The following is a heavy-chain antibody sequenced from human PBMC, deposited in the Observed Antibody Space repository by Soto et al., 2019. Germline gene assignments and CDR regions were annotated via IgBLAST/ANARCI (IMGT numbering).Heavy chain of an antibody. CDR1: GYTFTSYG. V-gene: IGHV1-18*01. J-gene: IGHJ3*02. Sequence: QVQLVQSGAEVKKPGASVKVSCKASGYTFTSYGISWVRQAPGQGLEWMGWISAYNGNTNYAQQLQGRVTMTTDTSTSTAYMELRGLRSDDTAVYYCARDPVVLPAAYWGSVLGDAFDIWGQGTMVTVSS. D-gene: IGHD2-2*01. CDR3: ARDPVVLPAAYWGSVLGDAFDI. CDR2: ISAYNGNT.